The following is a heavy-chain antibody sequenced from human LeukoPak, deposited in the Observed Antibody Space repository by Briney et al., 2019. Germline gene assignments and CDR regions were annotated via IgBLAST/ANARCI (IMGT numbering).Heavy chain of an antibody. V-gene: IGHV3-74*01. CDR1: GFTFRDYW. CDR3: ASIYSTDAFDI. Sequence: GGSLRLSCTASGFTFRDYWMHWVRQAPGKGLVWVSRINSDGSSTSYADSVKGRFTISRDNAKNTLYLQMNSLRAEDTAVYYCASIYSTDAFDIWGQGTMVTVSS. D-gene: IGHD4-11*01. CDR2: INSDGSST. J-gene: IGHJ3*02.